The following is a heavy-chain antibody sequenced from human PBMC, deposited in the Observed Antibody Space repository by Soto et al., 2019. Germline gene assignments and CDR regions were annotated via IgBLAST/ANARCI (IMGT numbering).Heavy chain of an antibody. Sequence: QVQRVQSGAEVKKPGASVKVSCKASGYTFTSYAVHWVRQAPGQRLEWMGWINVGDGNTRYLQKLQGRVTITRDTAASTAYMDLSSLRSEDTAVYYCAREPYGGNEFDYWGQGTLGTVSS. CDR3: AREPYGGNEFDY. CDR1: GYTFTSYA. V-gene: IGHV1-3*01. J-gene: IGHJ4*02. D-gene: IGHD4-17*01. CDR2: INVGDGNT.